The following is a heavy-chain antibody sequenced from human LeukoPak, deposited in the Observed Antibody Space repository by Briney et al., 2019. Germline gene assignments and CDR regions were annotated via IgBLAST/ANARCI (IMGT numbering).Heavy chain of an antibody. V-gene: IGHV3-66*01. Sequence: GGSLRLSCAASGFTVSSNYMSWVRQAPGKGLEWVSVIYSGGSTYYADSVKGRFTISRDNSKNTLYLQMNSLRAEDTAVYYCATAYYYDSSGYYTYFDYWGQGTLVTVSS. CDR1: GFTVSSNY. J-gene: IGHJ4*02. CDR2: IYSGGST. CDR3: ATAYYYDSSGYYTYFDY. D-gene: IGHD3-22*01.